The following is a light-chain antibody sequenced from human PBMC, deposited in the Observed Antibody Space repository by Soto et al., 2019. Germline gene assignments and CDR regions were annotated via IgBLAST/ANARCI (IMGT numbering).Light chain of an antibody. CDR1: QAFSKL. CDR3: QQATTFPLT. J-gene: IGKJ4*01. Sequence: DIQMTQSPSSVSASVGDRVIISCRASQAFSKLLAWYQQKPGKAPKLLIYGASTLQGGVPSRFSGSESGTEFTLTIRSVQPEDFATYYCQQATTFPLTFGGGTKV. V-gene: IGKV1-12*01. CDR2: GAS.